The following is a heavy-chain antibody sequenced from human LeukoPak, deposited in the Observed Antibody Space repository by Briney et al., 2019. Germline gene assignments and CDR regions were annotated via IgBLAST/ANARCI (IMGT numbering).Heavy chain of an antibody. CDR1: GFTFSSYG. D-gene: IGHD6-19*01. Sequence: GGSLRLSCAASGFTFSSYGMHWVRQAPGKGLEWVAFIRYDGSNKYYADSVKGRFTISRDNSKNTLYLQMNSLRAEDTAVYYCAKDGEAVAGHTDYWGQGTLVTVSS. V-gene: IGHV3-30*02. CDR2: IRYDGSNK. CDR3: AKDGEAVAGHTDY. J-gene: IGHJ4*02.